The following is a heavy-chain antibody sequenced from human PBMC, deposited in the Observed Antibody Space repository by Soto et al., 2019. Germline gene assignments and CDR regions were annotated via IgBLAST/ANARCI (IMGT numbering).Heavy chain of an antibody. V-gene: IGHV4-59*01. CDR1: GGCISSYY. CDR3: ASEGDHDAFDI. CDR2: IYYSGST. D-gene: IGHD2-21*02. Sequence: SETLSLTCTVSGGCISSYYWSWFRQPPGKGLEWIGYIYYSGSTNYNPSLKSRVTISVDTSKNQFSLRLSSVTAADTAVYYCASEGDHDAFDIWGQGTMVTVSS. J-gene: IGHJ3*02.